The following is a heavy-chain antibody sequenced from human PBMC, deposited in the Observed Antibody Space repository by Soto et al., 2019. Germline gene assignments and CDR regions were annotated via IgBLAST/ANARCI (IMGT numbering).Heavy chain of an antibody. Sequence: XVXLQESGPGLVKPSQTLSLTCTVSSASISSADYYWSWIRQHPGKGLEWIAYIYYSGSTSYNPXLKSRVIISMDTSRDQFSLTLTFVTAADTAVYYCARARSRCGAACFDYWGQGTLVTVSS. V-gene: IGHV4-31*03. D-gene: IGHD2-21*02. CDR3: ARARSRCGAACFDY. CDR1: SASISSADYY. J-gene: IGHJ4*02. CDR2: IYYSGST.